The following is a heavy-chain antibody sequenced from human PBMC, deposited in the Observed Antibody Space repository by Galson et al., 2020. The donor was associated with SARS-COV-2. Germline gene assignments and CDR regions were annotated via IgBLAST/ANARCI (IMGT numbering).Heavy chain of an antibody. J-gene: IGHJ4*02. V-gene: IGHV3-7*01. CDR2: IKPDESEE. CDR3: ATMETVRCQN. CDR1: GFTSTGQW. Sequence: QLGESLKISCAVSGFTSTGQWMTWVRQAPGKGLEWVANIKPDESEEYYADSLKGRFTISRDNAKNSVYLQMNSLRVEDTAVYYWATMETVRCQNWGQGTLVIVAS. D-gene: IGHD1-1*01.